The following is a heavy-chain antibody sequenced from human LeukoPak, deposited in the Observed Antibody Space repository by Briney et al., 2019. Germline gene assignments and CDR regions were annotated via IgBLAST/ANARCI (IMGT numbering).Heavy chain of an antibody. V-gene: IGHV3-74*03. J-gene: IGHJ6*04. CDR1: GFTFSRYW. CDR2: IVSDGSST. D-gene: IGHD3-10*01. CDR3: VRDNYGDWD. Sequence: GGSLRLSCAASGFTFSRYWMQWVRQAPGKGLVWVTHIVSDGSSTTYADSVKGRFTTSRDNANNTLYIQMNEVRAEDYAVYCCVRDNYGDWDWGNGIIVTVAS.